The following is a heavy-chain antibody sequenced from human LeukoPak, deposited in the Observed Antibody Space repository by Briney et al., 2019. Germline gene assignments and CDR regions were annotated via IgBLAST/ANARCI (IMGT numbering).Heavy chain of an antibody. CDR1: GYSISSGYY. CDR3: AGGIVVVPAARPSLNWFDP. V-gene: IGHV4-38-2*02. J-gene: IGHJ5*02. Sequence: PSETLSLTCTVSGYSISSGYYWGWIRQPPGKGLEWIGNIYHSGSTYYNPSLKSRVTISVDTSKNQFSLKLSSVTAADTAVYYCAGGIVVVPAARPSLNWFDPWGQGTLVTVSS. D-gene: IGHD2-2*01. CDR2: IYHSGST.